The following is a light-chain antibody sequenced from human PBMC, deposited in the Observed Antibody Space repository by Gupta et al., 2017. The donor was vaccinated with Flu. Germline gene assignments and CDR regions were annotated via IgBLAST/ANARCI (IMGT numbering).Light chain of an antibody. Sequence: QSALTQSPSASGSPGQSITISCTGPSSDIGAYKYVSWHQQHAGKAPKLIIYEVTKRPSGVPDRFSGSKSGNTASLTVSGLQAEDEGDYYCSSHTVSDTFVFGTGTAVTVL. CDR3: SSHTVSDTFV. J-gene: IGLJ1*01. CDR1: SSDIGAYKY. V-gene: IGLV2-8*01. CDR2: EVT.